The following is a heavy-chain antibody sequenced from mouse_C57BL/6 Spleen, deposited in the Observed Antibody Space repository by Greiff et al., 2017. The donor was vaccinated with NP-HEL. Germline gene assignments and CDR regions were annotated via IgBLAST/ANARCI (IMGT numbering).Heavy chain of an antibody. J-gene: IGHJ3*01. V-gene: IGHV14-4*01. Sequence: EVKLQESGAELLRPGASVKLSCTASGFNIKDDYMPWLKQRPEQGLEWIGWIDPENGDTEYASKFQGKATITADTSSNTAYLQLSSLTSEDTAVYYCTTPYYSNYLFAYWGQGTLVTVSA. D-gene: IGHD2-5*01. CDR1: GFNIKDDY. CDR2: IDPENGDT. CDR3: TTPYYSNYLFAY.